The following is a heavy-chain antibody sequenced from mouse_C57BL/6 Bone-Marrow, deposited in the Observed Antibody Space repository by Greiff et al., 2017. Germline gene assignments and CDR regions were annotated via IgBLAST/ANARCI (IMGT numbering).Heavy chain of an antibody. CDR3: ASGLPWFAD. V-gene: IGHV2-6*01. D-gene: IGHD2-13*01. CDR1: GFSLTSYG. CDR2: IWGVGST. J-gene: IGHJ3*01. Sequence: VKLEESGPGLVAPSQSLSITCTVSGFSLTSYGVDWVRQSPGTGLEWLGVIWGVGSTNYNSALKSGLSISKDNSKSQVFLKRNSLQTDDTAMYYGASGLPWFADWGQGTLVTVSA.